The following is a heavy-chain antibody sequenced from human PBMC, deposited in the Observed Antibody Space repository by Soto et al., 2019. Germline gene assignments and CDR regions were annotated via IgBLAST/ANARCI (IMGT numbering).Heavy chain of an antibody. CDR2: INAGNGNT. Sequence: QVQLVQSGAEEKKPGASVKVSCKASGYTFTSYAMHWVRQAPGQRLEWMGWINAGNGNTKYSQKFQGRVTITRDTSASTAHMELSSLRSEDTAVYYCARWGPSVVLDPWGQGTLVTVSS. V-gene: IGHV1-3*05. CDR3: ARWGPSVVLDP. J-gene: IGHJ5*02. D-gene: IGHD2-21*01. CDR1: GYTFTSYA.